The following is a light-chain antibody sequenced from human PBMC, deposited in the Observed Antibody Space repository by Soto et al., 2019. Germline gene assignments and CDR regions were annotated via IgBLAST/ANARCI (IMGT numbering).Light chain of an antibody. Sequence: QSALTQPASVSGSPGQSITISCTGTSSDVGGYNYVSWYQQHPGKAPKLMIYEVSNRPSGVSNRFSGAKSGHTASLTISGLQAEDEAHYYCSSYTSSSTRVFGTGTKLTVL. CDR3: SSYTSSSTRV. CDR2: EVS. CDR1: SSDVGGYNY. V-gene: IGLV2-14*01. J-gene: IGLJ1*01.